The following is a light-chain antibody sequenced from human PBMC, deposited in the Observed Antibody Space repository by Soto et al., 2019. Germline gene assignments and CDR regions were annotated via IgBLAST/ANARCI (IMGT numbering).Light chain of an antibody. J-gene: IGLJ3*02. CDR1: SSNIGAGHD. V-gene: IGLV1-40*01. CDR3: QSLDSSLNGWV. CDR2: GNT. Sequence: QSVLTQPPSVSGAPGQRVTISCTGSSSNIGAGHDVHWYQQVPGTAPKLLVSGNTNRPSGVPDRFSGSNSGTSASLAITGLQAENEADYYCQSLDSSLNGWVFGEGTKLTVL.